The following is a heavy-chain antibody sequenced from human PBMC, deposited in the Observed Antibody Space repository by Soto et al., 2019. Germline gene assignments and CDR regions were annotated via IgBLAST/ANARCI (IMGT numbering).Heavy chain of an antibody. CDR3: AREDGVVGSSSAFDH. V-gene: IGHV3-21*01. CDR2: INGRSNYV. J-gene: IGHJ4*02. Sequence: EVQVVESGGGLVKPGGSLRLSCVFSGYTFSTYTMNWVRQAPGKGLEWVSSINGRSNYVYYADSVKGRFTISRDNAKNSLYLQMNRLRAEDTAIYYCAREDGVVGSSSAFDHWGLGTLVTVSS. D-gene: IGHD1-26*01. CDR1: GYTFSTYT.